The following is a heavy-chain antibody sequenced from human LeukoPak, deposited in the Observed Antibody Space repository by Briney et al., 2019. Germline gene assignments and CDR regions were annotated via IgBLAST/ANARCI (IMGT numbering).Heavy chain of an antibody. Sequence: GESLRLSCAASGFTFTTYWMSWVRQPPGKGLEWVANIKQDGTEKYYVDSVKGRFIIPRDNSKNTLYLQMNTLRAADTAVYYCARGRELPMGVFNSWGQGNLVTVSS. D-gene: IGHD1-26*01. J-gene: IGHJ4*02. CDR2: IKQDGTEK. CDR1: GFTFTTYW. V-gene: IGHV3-7*03. CDR3: ARGRELPMGVFNS.